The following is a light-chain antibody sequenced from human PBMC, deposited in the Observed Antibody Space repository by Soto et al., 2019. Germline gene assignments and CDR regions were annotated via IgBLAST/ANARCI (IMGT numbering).Light chain of an antibody. CDR1: QSVSSSS. CDR2: GAS. J-gene: IGKJ1*01. CDR3: QQYGTSSWT. Sequence: EIVLTQSPGTLSLSPGERATLSCRASQSVSSSSLAWYQQRPGHAPRLLIYGASSRATGVPDRFSGSGSGTDFTLTISRMEPEDLAVYYCQQYGTSSWTFGQGTTVEI. V-gene: IGKV3-20*01.